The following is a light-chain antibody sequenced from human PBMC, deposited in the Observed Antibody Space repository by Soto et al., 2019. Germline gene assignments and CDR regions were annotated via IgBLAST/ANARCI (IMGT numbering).Light chain of an antibody. CDR3: QQYNNWRQT. CDR2: DAS. Sequence: EVVLTQSPATLSLSPGERATLSCRASQSVSEFLAWYQQKPGQAPRLLIYDASNRATGIPARFSGSGSGTQFTLTISSLQSEDFAVYYCQQYNNWRQTFGQGTKVDIK. J-gene: IGKJ1*01. CDR1: QSVSEF. V-gene: IGKV3-11*01.